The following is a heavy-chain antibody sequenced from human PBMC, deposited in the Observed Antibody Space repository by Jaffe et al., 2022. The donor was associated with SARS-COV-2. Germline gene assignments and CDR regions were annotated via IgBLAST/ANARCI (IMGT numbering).Heavy chain of an antibody. CDR2: ISWDGSST. CDR1: GFTFDDYT. V-gene: IGHV3-43*01. J-gene: IGHJ3*02. Sequence: EVQLVESGGVVVQPGGSLRLSCAASGFTFDDYTMHWVRQPPGKGLEWVSLISWDGSSTYYADSVKGRFTISRDNSKNSLYLQMNSLRTEDTALYYCAKDVAFDIWGQGTMVTVSS. CDR3: AKDVAFDI.